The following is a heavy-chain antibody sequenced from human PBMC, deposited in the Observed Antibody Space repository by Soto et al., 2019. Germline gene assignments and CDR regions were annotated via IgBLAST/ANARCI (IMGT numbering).Heavy chain of an antibody. CDR2: IVVGSGQP. Sequence: QMQLVQSGPEVKKPATSVKVSCKASGFTFSSSAMQWVRQARGQRLAWIGWIVVGSGQPNYPQKLQERVTLSRDKSTTTASTALSRLSFEYTAVYCITARLYVWGGGHWGQGTLVSVSS. J-gene: IGHJ4*02. V-gene: IGHV1-58*02. D-gene: IGHD1-20*01. CDR3: TARLYVWGGGH. CDR1: GFTFSSSA.